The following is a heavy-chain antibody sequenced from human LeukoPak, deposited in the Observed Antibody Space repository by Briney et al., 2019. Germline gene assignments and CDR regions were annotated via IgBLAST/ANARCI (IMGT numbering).Heavy chain of an antibody. CDR3: ARDGSFWRGHPYYFDY. V-gene: IGHV3-11*06. CDR1: GFIFNDYY. J-gene: IGHJ4*02. CDR2: ISGTNIYT. Sequence: GGSLRLSCAASGFIFNDYYMGWVRQAPGKGLEWVSYISGTNIYTNYADSVKGRFTISRDNSKNTLYLQVNSLRAEDTAVYYCARDGSFWRGHPYYFDYWGQGTLVTASS. D-gene: IGHD3-3*01.